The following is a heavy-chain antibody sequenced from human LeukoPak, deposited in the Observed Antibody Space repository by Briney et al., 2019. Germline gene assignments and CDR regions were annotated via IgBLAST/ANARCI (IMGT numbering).Heavy chain of an antibody. CDR1: GFTFSSYN. Sequence: GGSLRLSCAASGFTFSSYNMKWVRQAPGEGLEWVSSISRTGTYIYYADSVKGRFTVSRDNAQNSLYLQMNSLRVEDTAVYYCARGGYSFDYLGQGTLVTVSS. CDR2: ISRTGTYI. J-gene: IGHJ4*02. V-gene: IGHV3-21*01. CDR3: ARGGYSFDY. D-gene: IGHD5-12*01.